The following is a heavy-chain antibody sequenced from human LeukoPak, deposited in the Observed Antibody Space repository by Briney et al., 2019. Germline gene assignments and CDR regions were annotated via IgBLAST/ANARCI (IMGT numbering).Heavy chain of an antibody. CDR3: ANDLLSIAVADPTPNPFDY. CDR1: GFTFSSYA. V-gene: IGHV3-23*01. D-gene: IGHD6-19*01. CDR2: ISGSGGST. J-gene: IGHJ4*02. Sequence: GGSLRLSCAASGFTFSSYAMSWVRQAPGKGLEWVSAISGSGGSTYYADSVKGRFTISRDNSKNTLYLQMNSLRAEDTAVYYCANDLLSIAVADPTPNPFDYWGQGTLVTVSS.